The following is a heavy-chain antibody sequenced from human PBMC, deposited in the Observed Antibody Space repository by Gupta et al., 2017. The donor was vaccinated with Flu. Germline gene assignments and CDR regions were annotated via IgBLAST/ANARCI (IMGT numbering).Heavy chain of an antibody. J-gene: IGHJ5*02. CDR1: GGSISNYY. D-gene: IGHD3-16*01. CDR2: IYYSGST. CDR3: ARRFGGWFDP. Sequence: QVQLQESGPGLVKPSETLSLTCTVSGGSISNYYWSWIRQPPGKGLEWIGYIYYSGSTNYNPSLKSRATISVDTSKNQFSLKLSSGTAADTAVYYCARRFGGWFDPWGQGTLATVSS. V-gene: IGHV4-59*08.